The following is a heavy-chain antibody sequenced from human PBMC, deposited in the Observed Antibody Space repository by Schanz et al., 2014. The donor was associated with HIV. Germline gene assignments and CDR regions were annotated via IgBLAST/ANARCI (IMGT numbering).Heavy chain of an antibody. J-gene: IGHJ6*02. CDR1: GFIFSSYG. V-gene: IGHV3-7*01. Sequence: EVHLVESGGGVVQPGRSLRLSCAASGFIFSSYGIHWVRQAPGKGLEWVAHIKKDGSDKYYVGSVNGRFTISRDNARNSLFLQMSRLRVEDTAVYYCARDFFADGDLFYYDYYGMDVWGQGTTVTVSS. D-gene: IGHD4-17*01. CDR3: ARDFFADGDLFYYDYYGMDV. CDR2: IKKDGSDK.